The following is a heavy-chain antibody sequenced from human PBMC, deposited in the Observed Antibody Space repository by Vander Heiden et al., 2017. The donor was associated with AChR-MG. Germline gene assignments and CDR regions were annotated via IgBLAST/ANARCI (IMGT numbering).Heavy chain of an antibody. CDR1: AGSISSGNW. CDR2: IYQSGST. Sequence: QVQLQESGPGLVKPSGTLSPTCALSAGSISSGNWWSWVRQPPGKGLEWIGEIYQSGSTNYNPSLKSRVTISVDKSKNQFSLKLSSVTAADTAVYYCALLGAPRAGGDDAFDIWGQGTMVTVSS. CDR3: ALLGAPRAGGDDAFDI. V-gene: IGHV4-4*02. J-gene: IGHJ3*02. D-gene: IGHD1-26*01.